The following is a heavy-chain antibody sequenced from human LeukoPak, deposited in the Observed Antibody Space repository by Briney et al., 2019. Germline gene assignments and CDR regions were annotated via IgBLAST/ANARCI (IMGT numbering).Heavy chain of an antibody. V-gene: IGHV3-48*01. CDR1: GFTFSSYS. CDR3: ARDGVGDIVVVPALDYYYYGMDV. Sequence: GGSLRLSCAASGFTFSSYSMNWVRQAPGKGLEWVSYISSSSSTIYYADSVKGRFTISRDNSKNTLYLQMNSLRAEDTAVYYCARDGVGDIVVVPALDYYYYGMDVWGQGTTVTVSS. J-gene: IGHJ6*02. CDR2: ISSSSSTI. D-gene: IGHD2-2*01.